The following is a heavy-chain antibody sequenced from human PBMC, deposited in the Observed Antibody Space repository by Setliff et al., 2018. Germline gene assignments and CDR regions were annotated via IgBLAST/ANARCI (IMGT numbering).Heavy chain of an antibody. D-gene: IGHD2-2*01. CDR2: IYTSGST. J-gene: IGHJ4*02. CDR3: ARRQLGTMENY. Sequence: PSETLSLTCTVSGGSISSYYWSWIRQPPGKGLEWIGYIYTSGSTNYDPSLKSRVTISVDTSKNQFSLKLTSVTAADTAVYYCARRQLGTMENYWGPGALVTVSS. CDR1: GGSISSYY. V-gene: IGHV4-4*08.